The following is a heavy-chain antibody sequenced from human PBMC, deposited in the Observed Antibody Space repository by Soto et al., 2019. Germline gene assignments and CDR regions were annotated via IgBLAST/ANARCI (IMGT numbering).Heavy chain of an antibody. CDR2: ISYEGSNR. Sequence: QVQLVESGGGVVRPGRSLRLSCSASGCTFSRYAMHWVRQAPGKGLEWLAVISYEGSNRYSADSVKGRFTVSRDNSKNTLYLQMDSLRPEDTAVYYCARDYRLRYDFGYVAYWGQGTLVTVSS. CDR3: ARDYRLRYDFGYVAY. D-gene: IGHD5-18*01. J-gene: IGHJ4*02. CDR1: GCTFSRYA. V-gene: IGHV3-30-3*01.